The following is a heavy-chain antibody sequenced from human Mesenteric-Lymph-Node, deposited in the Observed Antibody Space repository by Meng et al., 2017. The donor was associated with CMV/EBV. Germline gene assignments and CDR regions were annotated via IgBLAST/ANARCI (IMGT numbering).Heavy chain of an antibody. CDR2: LSSGGYNT. V-gene: IGHV3-74*01. J-gene: IGHJ4*02. CDR3: VRGGHNTGWSGLVDY. CDR1: GFTFSDYG. Sequence: GESLKISCAASGFTFSDYGMHWVRQAPGKGLVWVSRLSSGGYNTNYADSVKGRFTISRDNAKNTLYLQMDSLRVEDTALYFCVRGGHNTGWSGLVDYWGQGTLVTVSS. D-gene: IGHD6-13*01.